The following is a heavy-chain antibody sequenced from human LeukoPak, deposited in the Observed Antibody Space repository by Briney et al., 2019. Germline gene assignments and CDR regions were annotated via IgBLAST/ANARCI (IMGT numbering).Heavy chain of an antibody. CDR1: GYTFTSYG. D-gene: IGHD3-10*01. V-gene: IGHV1-18*01. CDR2: ISAYNGNT. CDR3: ARVWDYYGSGSPFDY. Sequence: GASVKVSCKASGYTFTSYGISWVRQAPGQGLEWMGWISAYNGNTNHAQKLQGRVTMTTDTSTSTAYMELRSLRSDDTAVYYCARVWDYYGSGSPFDYWGQGTLVTVSS. J-gene: IGHJ4*02.